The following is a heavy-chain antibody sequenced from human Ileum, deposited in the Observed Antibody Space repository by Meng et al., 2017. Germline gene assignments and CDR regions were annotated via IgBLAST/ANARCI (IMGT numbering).Heavy chain of an antibody. CDR1: GGIVSSNIAA. CDR2: TYYRSKWYS. Sequence: SCPGLSNPPQTLSLPCAVSGGIVSSNIAAWNWIRQSPLRGLEWLGRTYYRSKWYSEYAVSVKSRISITPDTSKNQFSLQMNSVTPEDTAVYYCASGSGSLDYWGPGTLVTVSS. CDR3: ASGSGSLDY. V-gene: IGHV6-1*01. J-gene: IGHJ4*02. D-gene: IGHD3-3*01.